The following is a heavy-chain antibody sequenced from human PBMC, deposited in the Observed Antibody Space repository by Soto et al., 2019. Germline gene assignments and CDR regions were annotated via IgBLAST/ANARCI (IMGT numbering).Heavy chain of an antibody. CDR1: GAPISGGDYH. CDR2: IFPSGAT. Sequence: QVQLQESGPGLVKPSQTLSLMCTVSGAPISGGDYHWSWIRQPPGKGLEWIGYIFPSGATHYNSSLGRRMTMSVETSKSHFSLKLTSVTAADTAVYFCARGSAAKRYFDLGGRGTLVTVSS. V-gene: IGHV4-30-4*01. CDR3: ARGSAAKRYFDL. J-gene: IGHJ2*01. D-gene: IGHD5-18*01.